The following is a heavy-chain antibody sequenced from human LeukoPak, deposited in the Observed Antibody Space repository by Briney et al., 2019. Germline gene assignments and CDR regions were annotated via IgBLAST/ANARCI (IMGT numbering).Heavy chain of an antibody. Sequence: SETLSLTCTVSGRSISIYYWSWIRQPPGKGLEWIGYIYYSGSTNYNPSLRSRVTISVDTSKNQVSLKLSSVTAADKAVYYCERGIRDFWSGYYIPYYYYGMDVWGQGTTVSVSS. D-gene: IGHD3-3*01. CDR2: IYYSGST. V-gene: IGHV4-59*01. CDR3: ERGIRDFWSGYYIPYYYYGMDV. J-gene: IGHJ6*02. CDR1: GRSISIYY.